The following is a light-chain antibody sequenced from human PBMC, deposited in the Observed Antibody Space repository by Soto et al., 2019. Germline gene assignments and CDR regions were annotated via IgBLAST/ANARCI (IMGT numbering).Light chain of an antibody. V-gene: IGKV1-5*01. J-gene: IGKJ1*01. CDR2: DAF. CDR1: QRLSGW. Sequence: DIQLTQIPSTLSVSIGDRVTITCRASQRLSGWLAWYQQTPGKAPKLLISDAFSLESGVPSRFRGSGSGTEFSLTISNLQTGDSATFYCQQYDSYPWTFGRGTKVDI. CDR3: QQYDSYPWT.